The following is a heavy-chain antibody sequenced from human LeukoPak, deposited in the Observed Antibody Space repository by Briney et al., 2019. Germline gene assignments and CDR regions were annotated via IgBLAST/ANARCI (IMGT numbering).Heavy chain of an antibody. CDR3: ARYATPTVVTSPFDI. CDR2: IYTSGST. Sequence: KPSETLSLTCTVAGGSISSYYWSWIRQPPGKGLEWIGYIYTSGSTNYNPSLKSRVTISVDTSKNQFSLKLSSVTAADTAVYYCARYATPTVVTSPFDIWGQGTMVTVSS. CDR1: GGSISSYY. D-gene: IGHD4-23*01. J-gene: IGHJ3*02. V-gene: IGHV4-4*09.